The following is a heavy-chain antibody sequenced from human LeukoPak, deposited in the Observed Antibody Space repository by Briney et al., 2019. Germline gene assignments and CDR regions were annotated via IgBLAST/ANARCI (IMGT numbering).Heavy chain of an antibody. CDR2: ISSGSSYI. CDR3: ARDHPYLTDIVVVPAAYAFDY. J-gene: IGHJ4*02. CDR1: GFTFSSYS. D-gene: IGHD2-2*01. Sequence: AGGSLRLSCAAPGFTFSSYSMNWVRQAPGKGLEWVSSISSGSSYIYYEDSVKGRFTISRDNAKNSLYLQMNSLSAEDTAVYYCARDHPYLTDIVVVPAAYAFDYWGQGTLVTVSS. V-gene: IGHV3-21*01.